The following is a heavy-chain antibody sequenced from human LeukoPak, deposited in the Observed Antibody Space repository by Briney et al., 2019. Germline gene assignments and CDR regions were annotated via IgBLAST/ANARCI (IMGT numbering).Heavy chain of an antibody. CDR1: GGTFSSYA. Sequence: GASVKVSCKASGGTFSSYAISWVRQAPGQGLEWMGGIIPIFGTANYAQKFQGRVTITADESTSTAYMELSSLRSEDTAVYYCATKGGYDYYYYYYYMDVWGKGTTVTVSS. CDR2: IIPIFGTA. CDR3: ATKGGYDYYYYYYYMDV. V-gene: IGHV1-69*13. J-gene: IGHJ6*03. D-gene: IGHD5-12*01.